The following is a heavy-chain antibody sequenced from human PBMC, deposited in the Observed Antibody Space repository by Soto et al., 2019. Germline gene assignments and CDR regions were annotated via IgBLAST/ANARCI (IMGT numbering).Heavy chain of an antibody. J-gene: IGHJ4*02. Sequence: QVQLQESGPGLVQPSGTLSLTCTVSGASISSSNWWSWVRQPPGKGLEWIGEIYQSGYTNYNQSLKGRITMSVDKSKNQFSLELTSVTAADTAVYYCATQGNYSGSGSDYKSLDYWGQGTLVIVSS. D-gene: IGHD3-10*01. CDR2: IYQSGYT. CDR3: ATQGNYSGSGSDYKSLDY. V-gene: IGHV4-4*02. CDR1: GASISSSNW.